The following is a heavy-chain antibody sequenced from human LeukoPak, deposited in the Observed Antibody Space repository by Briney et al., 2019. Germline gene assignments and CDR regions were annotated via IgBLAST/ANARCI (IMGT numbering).Heavy chain of an antibody. J-gene: IGHJ4*02. CDR1: GFTISANF. V-gene: IGHV3-66*01. Sequence: GGSLRLSCAASGFTISANFMSWVRQAPRKGLEWVSIMYSVGSTFYADSVKGRYTISRDPSKNSLDLQMDSLRVDDTAVYYCARDLSGYSYGFGGDLWGQGTLVTVSS. CDR2: MYSVGST. CDR3: ARDLSGYSYGFGGDL. D-gene: IGHD5-18*01.